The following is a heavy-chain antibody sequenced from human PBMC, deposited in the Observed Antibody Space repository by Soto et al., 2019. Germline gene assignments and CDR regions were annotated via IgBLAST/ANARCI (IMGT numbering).Heavy chain of an antibody. D-gene: IGHD5-18*01. V-gene: IGHV3-7*01. CDR1: GFTLSDYW. CDR3: ARAGRGFNFAYADY. Sequence: EVQLVESGGGLVQPGGSLRLSCAGSGFTLSDYWLTWVRQAPGKGLEWVANIKQDGREKYYVDSVKGRFTISRDNAKNSLYLQMNNLRDEDTAVYYCARAGRGFNFAYADYWGQGTLVTVSS. J-gene: IGHJ4*02. CDR2: IKQDGREK.